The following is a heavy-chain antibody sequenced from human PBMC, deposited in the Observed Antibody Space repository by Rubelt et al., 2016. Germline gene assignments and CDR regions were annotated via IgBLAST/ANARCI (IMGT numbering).Heavy chain of an antibody. CDR3: ARVCIVGAKGCGY. V-gene: IGHV4-38-2*02. D-gene: IGHD1-26*01. J-gene: IGHJ4*02. Sequence: QVQLQESGPGLVKPSETLSLTCTVSGYSISSGYYWGWIRQPPGKGLEWIGSIYHSGSTYYNPSLKGRVTMSVDTSKNQFSLKLGSLTAADTAVYYCARVCIVGAKGCGYWGQGTLVTVSS. CDR1: GYSISSGYY. CDR2: IYHSGST.